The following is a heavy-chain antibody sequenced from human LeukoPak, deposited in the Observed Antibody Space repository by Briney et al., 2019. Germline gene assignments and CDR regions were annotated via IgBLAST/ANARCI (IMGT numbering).Heavy chain of an antibody. CDR2: MNPNSGNT. D-gene: IGHD6-19*01. Sequence: GASVKVSCKASGYTFTSYDITWVRQATGQGLEWMGWMNPNSGNTGYAQKFQGRVTMTRNTSISTAYMELSSLRSEDTAVYYCARGDSSGWWAYWYFDLWGRGTLVTVSS. CDR1: GYTFTSYD. J-gene: IGHJ2*01. V-gene: IGHV1-8*01. CDR3: ARGDSSGWWAYWYFDL.